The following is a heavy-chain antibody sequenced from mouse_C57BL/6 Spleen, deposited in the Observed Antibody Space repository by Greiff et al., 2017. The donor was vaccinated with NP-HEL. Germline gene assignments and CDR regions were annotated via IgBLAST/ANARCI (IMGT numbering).Heavy chain of an antibody. D-gene: IGHD1-1*01. J-gene: IGHJ4*01. CDR2: IDPSDSET. CDR3: ARWGYYGSSGAMDY. CDR1: GYTFTSYW. Sequence: QVQLQQPGAELVRPGSSVKLSCKASGYTFTSYWMHWVKQRPIQGLEWIGNIDPSDSETHYNQKFKDKATLTVDKSSSTAYMQLSSLTSEDSAVYYCARWGYYGSSGAMDYWGQGTSVTVSS. V-gene: IGHV1-52*01.